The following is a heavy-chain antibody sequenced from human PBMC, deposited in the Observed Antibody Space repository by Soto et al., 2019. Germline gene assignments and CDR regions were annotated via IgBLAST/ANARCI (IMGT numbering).Heavy chain of an antibody. V-gene: IGHV1-18*01. Sequence: QVQLVQSGAEVKTPGASEKVSCKASGYTFTSYGLNWVRQAPGQGLEWMGWINAYNGDTNYAQKVQGRVTMPTDTSTRKAYMERRSLRSDDTAVYYCARDGYCSSTTCSNWFDPWGQGTLVIVSS. D-gene: IGHD2-2*01. J-gene: IGHJ5*02. CDR3: ARDGYCSSTTCSNWFDP. CDR2: INAYNGDT. CDR1: GYTFTSYG.